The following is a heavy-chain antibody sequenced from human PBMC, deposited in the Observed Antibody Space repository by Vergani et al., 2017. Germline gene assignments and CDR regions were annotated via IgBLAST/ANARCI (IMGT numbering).Heavy chain of an antibody. CDR3: AKDLQWLVGHDY. D-gene: IGHD6-19*01. V-gene: IGHV3-23*04. CDR1: GFTFSDYY. CDR2: ISGSGGST. Sequence: VQLVESGGGLVKPGGSLRLSCAASGFTFSDYYMSWIRQAPGKGLEWVSAISGSGGSTYYADSVKGRFTISRDNSKNTLYLQMNSLRAEDTAVYYCAKDLQWLVGHDYWGQGTLVTVSS. J-gene: IGHJ4*02.